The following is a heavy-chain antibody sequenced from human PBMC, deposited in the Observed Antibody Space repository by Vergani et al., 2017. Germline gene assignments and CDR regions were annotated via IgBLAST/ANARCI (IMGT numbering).Heavy chain of an antibody. J-gene: IGHJ4*02. CDR1: SFKLGDYG. V-gene: IGHV3-30*18. D-gene: IGHD4-11*01. Sequence: QVQLVESGGGVVQPGRSLRLSCTPSSFKLGDYGMHWVRQAPGRGLEWVAMISYDGDRRDYGDFAKGRFTISRDSSKTVYLQMNSLRVEDTAMYFCAKDLSYSTAWPHFDSRVQGTLVTVSS. CDR2: ISYDGDRR. CDR3: AKDLSYSTAWPHFDS.